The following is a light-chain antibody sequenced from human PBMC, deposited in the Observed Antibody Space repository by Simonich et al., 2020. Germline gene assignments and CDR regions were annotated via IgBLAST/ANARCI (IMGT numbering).Light chain of an antibody. CDR3: QQDYSYPRT. Sequence: AIRMTKSPSSLSASTGDRVTITCRASQGIRSYLAWYQQNTGKAPKLLNYAASTLQSGVPSRFSGSGSGTDFTLTISCLKSEDFATYYCQQDYSYPRTFGQGTKVEIK. J-gene: IGKJ1*01. V-gene: IGKV1-8*01. CDR1: QGIRSY. CDR2: AAS.